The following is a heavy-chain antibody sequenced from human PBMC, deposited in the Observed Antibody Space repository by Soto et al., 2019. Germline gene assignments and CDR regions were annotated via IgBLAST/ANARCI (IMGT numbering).Heavy chain of an antibody. CDR2: INPNSGGT. J-gene: IGHJ4*02. D-gene: IGHD3-22*01. CDR1: GYTLTGYY. CDR3: ARDWHYYDSSGYSPHPYYFDY. V-gene: IGHV1-2*04. Sequence: ASVKVSCKASGYTLTGYYMHWVRQAPGQGLEWMGWINPNSGGTNYAQKFQGWVTMTRDTSISTAYMELSRLRSDDTAVYYCARDWHYYDSSGYSPHPYYFDYWGQGTLVTVSS.